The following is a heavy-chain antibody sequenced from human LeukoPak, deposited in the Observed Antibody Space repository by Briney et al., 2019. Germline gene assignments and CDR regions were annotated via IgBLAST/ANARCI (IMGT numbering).Heavy chain of an antibody. CDR3: AELGITMIGGV. CDR1: GFTFSSYW. D-gene: IGHD3-10*02. V-gene: IGHV3-7*01. CDR2: IKEDGSEK. J-gene: IGHJ6*04. Sequence: GGSLRLSCAASGFTFSSYWMNWVRQAPGKGLEWVANIKEDGSEKYYADSVKGRFTISRDNAKNSLYLQMNSLRAEDTAVYYCAELGITMIGGVWGKGTTVTISS.